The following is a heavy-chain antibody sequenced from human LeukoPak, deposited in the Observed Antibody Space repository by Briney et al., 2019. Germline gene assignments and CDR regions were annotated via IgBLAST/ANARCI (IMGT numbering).Heavy chain of an antibody. CDR3: ARFRSVPDY. Sequence: PGGSLRLSCAASGFTFSSYSMNWVRQAPGKGLEWVSYISSGSSTIYYADSVRGRFTISRDNAKNSLYLQMNSLRAEDTAVYYCARFRSVPDYWGQGTLVTVSS. J-gene: IGHJ4*02. D-gene: IGHD3-10*01. CDR2: ISSGSSTI. V-gene: IGHV3-48*01. CDR1: GFTFSSYS.